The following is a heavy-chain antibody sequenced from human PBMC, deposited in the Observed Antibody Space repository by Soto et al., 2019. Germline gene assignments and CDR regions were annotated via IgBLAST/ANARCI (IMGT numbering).Heavy chain of an antibody. CDR1: GYTFTSYG. Sequence: ASVKVSCKASGYTFTSYGISWVRQAPGQGLEWMGWISAYNGNTNYAQKLQGRVTMTTDTSTSTAYMELRSLRSDDTAVYYCARDRGPTVVTRGAFDIWGQGTIVTVSS. V-gene: IGHV1-18*04. J-gene: IGHJ3*02. CDR3: ARDRGPTVVTRGAFDI. D-gene: IGHD4-17*01. CDR2: ISAYNGNT.